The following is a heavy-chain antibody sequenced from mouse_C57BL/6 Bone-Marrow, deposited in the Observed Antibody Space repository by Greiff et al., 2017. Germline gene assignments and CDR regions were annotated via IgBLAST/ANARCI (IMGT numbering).Heavy chain of an antibody. Sequence: EVKVEESGGGLVQPGGSLKLSCAASGFTFSDYYMYWVRQTPEKRLEWVAYISNGGGSTYYPDTVKGRFTISRDNAKNTLYLQMSRLKSEDTAMYYCASLRRGYYYAMDYWGQGTSVTVSS. J-gene: IGHJ4*01. CDR1: GFTFSDYY. CDR2: ISNGGGST. V-gene: IGHV5-12*01. CDR3: ASLRRGYYYAMDY. D-gene: IGHD2-12*01.